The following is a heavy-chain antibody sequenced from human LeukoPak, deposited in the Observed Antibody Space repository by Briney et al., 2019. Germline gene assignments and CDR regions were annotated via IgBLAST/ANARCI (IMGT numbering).Heavy chain of an antibody. D-gene: IGHD4-23*01. V-gene: IGHV1-46*01. CDR2: INPSGGDT. J-gene: IGHJ4*02. CDR1: GYTFTRYY. Sequence: ASVNVSCKASGYTFTRYYMHWLRQAPGQGLEWMGMINPSGGDTTYAQKLQGRVTMTRDTSTSTVYMELSSLRSEDTAVYYCARENGGKDYWGQGTLVTVSS. CDR3: ARENGGKDY.